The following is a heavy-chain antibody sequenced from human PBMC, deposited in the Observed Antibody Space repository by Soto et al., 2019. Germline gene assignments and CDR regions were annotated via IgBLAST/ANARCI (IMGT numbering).Heavy chain of an antibody. D-gene: IGHD3-22*01. CDR1: GGTFTSSA. J-gene: IGHJ4*02. Sequence: SVKVSCKASGGTFTSSAVQWVRQARGQRLEWIGWIVVGSGNTNYAQKFQERVTITRDMSTSTAYMELSSLRSEDTAVYYCAADSSGYYDFDYWGQGTLVTVSS. CDR3: AADSSGYYDFDY. V-gene: IGHV1-58*01. CDR2: IVVGSGNT.